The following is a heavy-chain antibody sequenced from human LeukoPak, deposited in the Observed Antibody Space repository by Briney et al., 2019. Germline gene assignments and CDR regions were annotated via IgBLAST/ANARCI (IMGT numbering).Heavy chain of an antibody. D-gene: IGHD6-19*01. CDR1: GFTFSSSW. V-gene: IGHV3-7*01. Sequence: PGGSLRLSCAASGFTFSSSWMTWVRQGPGKGREWVANIKEEGSEKYYVDSVKGRFTISRDNAKNSLYLQMNSLRAEDTAVYYCARRMAVAVWGQGTLVSVSS. J-gene: IGHJ4*02. CDR2: IKEEGSEK. CDR3: ARRMAVAV.